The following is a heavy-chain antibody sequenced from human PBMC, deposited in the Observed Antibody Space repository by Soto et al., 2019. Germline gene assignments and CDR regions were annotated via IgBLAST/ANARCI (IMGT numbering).Heavy chain of an antibody. CDR1: GFTFSSYW. CDR2: INSDGSST. Sequence: EVQLVESGGGSVQPGGSLRLSCAASGFTFSSYWMHWVRQAPGKGLEWVSRINSDGSSTSYADSVKGRFTISRDNAKNTLFLQMNSLRAEDTSVYYCARDLGLGIRYLDSLLEIGWFDPRGQGTLVTVSS. J-gene: IGHJ5*02. V-gene: IGHV3-74*01. D-gene: IGHD3-9*01. CDR3: ARDLGLGIRYLDSLLEIGWFDP.